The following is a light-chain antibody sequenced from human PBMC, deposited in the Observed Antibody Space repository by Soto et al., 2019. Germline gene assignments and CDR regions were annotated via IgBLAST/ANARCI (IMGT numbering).Light chain of an antibody. CDR1: QDISNY. J-gene: IGKJ2*01. Sequence: DIQMTQSPSSLSASVGARVTITCQASQDISNYLNWYQQKPGKAPKLLIYYASNLETGVPSRFSGRASVTDFTFTISILQPEDIATYYCQQYDKLPPYTFGQGTKLEIK. CDR3: QQYDKLPPYT. V-gene: IGKV1-33*01. CDR2: YAS.